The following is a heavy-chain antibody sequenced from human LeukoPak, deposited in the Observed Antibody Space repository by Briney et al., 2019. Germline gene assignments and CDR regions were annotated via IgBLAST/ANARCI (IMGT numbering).Heavy chain of an antibody. CDR1: GFTFSNYA. CDR2: IRGNADTT. D-gene: IGHD3-22*01. V-gene: IGHV3-23*01. J-gene: IGHJ4*02. CDR3: AKGHGDASGYYYFDS. Sequence: PGGSLRLSCAASGFTFSNYAMSWVRQAPGKGLEWVSAIRGNADTTYYADSVKGRFTIFRDNYNNMLYLQMNSLRVEDTAVYYCAKGHGDASGYYYFDSWGQGTLVTVSS.